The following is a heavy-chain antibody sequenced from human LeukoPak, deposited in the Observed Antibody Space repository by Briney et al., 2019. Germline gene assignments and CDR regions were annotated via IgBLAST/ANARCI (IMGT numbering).Heavy chain of an antibody. CDR2: IYSSGRT. CDR1: GDSINSNNYY. D-gene: IGHD3-10*01. J-gene: IGHJ3*02. CDR3: ARGGFGELWTDAFDI. V-gene: IGHV4-61*02. Sequence: ASETLSLTCTVSGDSINSNNYYWSWIRQPAGKGLEWIGRIYSSGRTNYNPSLKSRVTISLDTSRNQFSLRLSSVTAADTAVYYCARGGFGELWTDAFDIWGQGTMVTVSS.